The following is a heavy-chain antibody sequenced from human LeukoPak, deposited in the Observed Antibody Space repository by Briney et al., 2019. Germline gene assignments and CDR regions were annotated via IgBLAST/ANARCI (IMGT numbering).Heavy chain of an antibody. J-gene: IGHJ3*01. Sequence: GESLKISCKGSGYSFTSYWINWVRQMPGKGLEWMGIIFPSDSDNRYSPSFQGQVTMSVDKSSNTAYLQWSTVKASDTAMYYCARQTTFDVGGEGTMVTVSS. CDR3: ARQTTFDV. V-gene: IGHV5-51*01. CDR1: GYSFTSYW. D-gene: IGHD4-11*01. CDR2: IFPSDSDN.